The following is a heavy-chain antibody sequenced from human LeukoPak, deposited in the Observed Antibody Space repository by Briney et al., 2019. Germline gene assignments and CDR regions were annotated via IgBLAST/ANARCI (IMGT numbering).Heavy chain of an antibody. Sequence: GGSLRLSCAASGFTFSSYAMSWVRQAPGKGLAWVSAISGGGGSTYYADSVKGRFTISSDNSKNTLSLQMNSLRAEDTAVYYCAKDTPRSLGTLDYWGQGTLVTVSS. D-gene: IGHD1-14*01. V-gene: IGHV3-23*01. CDR2: ISGGGGST. CDR1: GFTFSSYA. J-gene: IGHJ4*02. CDR3: AKDTPRSLGTLDY.